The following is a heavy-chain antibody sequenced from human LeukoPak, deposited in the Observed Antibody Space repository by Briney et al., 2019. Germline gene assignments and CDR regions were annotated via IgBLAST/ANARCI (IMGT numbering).Heavy chain of an antibody. D-gene: IGHD3-22*01. CDR1: GYTFTSYY. CDR2: INPSGGST. J-gene: IGHJ6*03. Sequence: ASVKVSCKASGYTFTSYYMHWVRQAPGQGLEWMGIINPSGGSTSYAQKFQGRVTMTRDTSTSTVYMELSSLRSEDTAVYYCARDCNDSSGYYSSYYYMDVWGKGTTVTISS. CDR3: ARDCNDSSGYYSSYYYMDV. V-gene: IGHV1-46*01.